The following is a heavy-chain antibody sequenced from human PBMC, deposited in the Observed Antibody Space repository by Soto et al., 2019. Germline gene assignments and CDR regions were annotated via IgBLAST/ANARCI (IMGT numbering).Heavy chain of an antibody. CDR1: GYTFTSYD. CDR2: MNPHSGNT. J-gene: IGHJ6*02. Sequence: QVQLVQSGAEVKKPGASVKVSCKASGYTFTSYDINWVRQATGQGLEWMGWMNPHSGNTGYAQKFQGRVTMTKNTSISTAYMELSSLRSGDTAVYYCARWPDGYYYYGMDVWGQGTRVTVSS. V-gene: IGHV1-8*01. CDR3: ARWPDGYYYYGMDV.